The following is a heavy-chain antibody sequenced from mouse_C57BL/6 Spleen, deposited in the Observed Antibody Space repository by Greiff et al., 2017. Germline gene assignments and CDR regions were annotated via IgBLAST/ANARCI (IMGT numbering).Heavy chain of an antibody. V-gene: IGHV1-53*01. Sequence: QVQLQQPGTELVKPGASVKLSCKASGYTFTSYWMHWVKQRPGQGLEWIGNINPSNGGTNYNEKFKSKATLTVAKTSSPAYMQLSSLTSENSAVSYCARPYSYGYFEVWGTGTTVTVSS. CDR1: GYTFTSYW. CDR3: ARPYSYGYFEV. CDR2: INPSNGGT. J-gene: IGHJ1*03. D-gene: IGHD2-12*01.